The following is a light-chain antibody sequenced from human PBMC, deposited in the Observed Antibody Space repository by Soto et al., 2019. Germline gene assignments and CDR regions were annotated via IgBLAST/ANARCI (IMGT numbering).Light chain of an antibody. Sequence: DIQMTQSPSSLSASVGDRVTITCRASQSISDYLNWYQQKPGKAPKRLIYAASNLQSGVPSRFSGSGSGPDFTLTISSLQPEDFATYYCQQSYSTPYTFGQGTKLEIK. CDR2: AAS. J-gene: IGKJ2*01. CDR1: QSISDY. CDR3: QQSYSTPYT. V-gene: IGKV1-39*01.